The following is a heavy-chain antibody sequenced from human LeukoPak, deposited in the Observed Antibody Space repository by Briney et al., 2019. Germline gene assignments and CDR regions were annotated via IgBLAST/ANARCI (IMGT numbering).Heavy chain of an antibody. CDR1: GFSLSTSAMC. D-gene: IGHD6-25*01. J-gene: IGHJ5*02. V-gene: IGHV2-70*11. Sequence: SGPTLVKPTQTLTLTCTFSGFSLSTSAMCVSWIRQPPGKALEWLARIDWDDDKYYSTSLKTRLTISKDTSKNQVVLTMTNMDPVDTATYYCARIISSSGWFDPWGQGTLVTVSS. CDR3: ARIISSSGWFDP. CDR2: IDWDDDK.